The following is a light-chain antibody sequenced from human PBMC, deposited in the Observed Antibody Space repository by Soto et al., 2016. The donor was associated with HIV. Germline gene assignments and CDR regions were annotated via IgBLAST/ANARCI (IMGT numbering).Light chain of an antibody. J-gene: IGKJ1*01. V-gene: IGKV1-9*01. Sequence: DIQMTQSPSSLSASVGDRVTITCRASQSIGRFLNWYQQISGKAPNLLIYDASTLQSGVPSRFSGSGSGTEFTLTINSLQPEDFATYYCQQLNSYHTWTFGQGTKVEIK. CDR3: QQLNSYHTWT. CDR2: DAS. CDR1: QSIGRF.